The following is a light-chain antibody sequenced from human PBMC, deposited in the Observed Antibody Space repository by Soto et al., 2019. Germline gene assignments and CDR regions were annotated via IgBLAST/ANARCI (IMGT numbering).Light chain of an antibody. Sequence: EIVLTQSPATLSLSPGERATLSCRASQSVSSYLAWYQQKPGQAPRLLIYDASNRATGIPARFSGSGSGTDFTLTISSLEPEDVSVYYCQQSSNWPPTWTFGQGTKVDIK. J-gene: IGKJ1*01. V-gene: IGKV3-11*01. CDR3: QQSSNWPPTWT. CDR1: QSVSSY. CDR2: DAS.